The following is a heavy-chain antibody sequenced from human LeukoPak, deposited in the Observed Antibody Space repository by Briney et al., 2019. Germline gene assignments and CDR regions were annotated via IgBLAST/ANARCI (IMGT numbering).Heavy chain of an antibody. CDR3: ARLGQYTSNWYKWDYFDY. J-gene: IGHJ4*02. D-gene: IGHD6-13*01. Sequence: GESLKISCKGSGYSFPNSWIGWVRQMPGKGLEWVGSVYLGDSDTRYSPSFQGQVTISVDKSISTAYLQWSSLKASDTAIYYCARLGQYTSNWYKWDYFDYWGQGTQVTVSS. CDR2: VYLGDSDT. V-gene: IGHV5-51*01. CDR1: GYSFPNSW.